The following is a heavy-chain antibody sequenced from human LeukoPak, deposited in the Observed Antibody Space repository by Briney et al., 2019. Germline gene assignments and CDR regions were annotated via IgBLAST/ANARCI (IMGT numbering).Heavy chain of an antibody. Sequence: GGSLRLSCAASGFTFSSYWMSWVRQAPGKGLEWVANIKQDGSEKYYVDSVKGRFTISRDNSRNTLYLQMNSLRAEDTAVYYCAKIGCSGGSCYSWGQGTLVTVSS. J-gene: IGHJ4*02. CDR3: AKIGCSGGSCYS. V-gene: IGHV3-7*01. D-gene: IGHD2-15*01. CDR2: IKQDGSEK. CDR1: GFTFSSYW.